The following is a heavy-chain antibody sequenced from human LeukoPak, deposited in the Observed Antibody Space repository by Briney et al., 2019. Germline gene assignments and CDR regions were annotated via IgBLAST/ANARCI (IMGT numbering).Heavy chain of an antibody. J-gene: IGHJ4*02. CDR2: IRSSSSYI. D-gene: IGHD3-22*01. V-gene: IGHV3-21*01. CDR1: GFTFSTYS. Sequence: GGSLRLSCAASGFTFSTYSMNWVRQAPGKGLEWVSYIRSSSSYIYYADSVKGRFTISRDNAKNSLYLQMNSLRAEDTAVYYCASANYYDSSGYLDYWGQGTLVTVSS. CDR3: ASANYYDSSGYLDY.